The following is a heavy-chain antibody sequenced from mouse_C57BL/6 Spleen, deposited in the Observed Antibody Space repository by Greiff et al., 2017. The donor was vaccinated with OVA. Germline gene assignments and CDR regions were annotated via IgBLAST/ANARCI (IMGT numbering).Heavy chain of an antibody. V-gene: IGHV3-6*01. D-gene: IGHD2-3*01. CDR2: ISYDGSN. CDR3: AKGGYDGPFAY. Sequence: DVQLQESGPGLVKPSQSLSLTCSVTGYSITSGYYWNWIRQFPGNKLEWMGYISYDGSNNYNPSLKNRISITRDTSKNQFFLKLNSETTEDTATYYCAKGGYDGPFAYWGQGTLVTVSA. CDR1: GYSITSGYY. J-gene: IGHJ3*01.